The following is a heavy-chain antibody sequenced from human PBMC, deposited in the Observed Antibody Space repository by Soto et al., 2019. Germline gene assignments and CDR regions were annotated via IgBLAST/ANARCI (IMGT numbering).Heavy chain of an antibody. CDR1: GGTFSSYA. CDR3: ARPGMVRGVIIRNEGPESDYYYYYGMDV. V-gene: IGHV1-69*13. CDR2: IIPIFGTA. D-gene: IGHD3-10*01. Sequence: GASVKVSCKASGGTFSSYAISWVRQAPGQGLEWMGGIIPIFGTANYAQKFQGRVTITADESTSTAYMELSSLRSEDTAVYYCARPGMVRGVIIRNEGPESDYYYYYGMDVWGQGTTVTVSS. J-gene: IGHJ6*02.